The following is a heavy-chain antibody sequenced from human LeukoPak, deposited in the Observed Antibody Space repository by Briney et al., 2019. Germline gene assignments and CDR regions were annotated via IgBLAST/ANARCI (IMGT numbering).Heavy chain of an antibody. J-gene: IGHJ4*02. Sequence: ASVKISCKASGYTFTSYDINWVRQATGQGLEWMGWMNPNSGNTGYAQKFQGRVTMTRNTSISTAYMELSSLRSEDTAVYYCARGWASGSYRKSGFDYWGQGTLVTVSS. V-gene: IGHV1-8*01. D-gene: IGHD3-10*01. CDR3: ARGWASGSYRKSGFDY. CDR1: GYTFTSYD. CDR2: MNPNSGNT.